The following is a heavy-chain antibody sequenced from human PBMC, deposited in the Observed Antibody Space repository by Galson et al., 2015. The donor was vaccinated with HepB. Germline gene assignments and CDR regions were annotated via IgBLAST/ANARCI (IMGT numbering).Heavy chain of an antibody. Sequence: SLRLSCEASGFTFSSYAMSWVRQAPGKGLEWVSGISGSGSTYFADSVKGRFTISRDNSKNTLYLQMNSLRAEDTAVYYCSKGQRVAGTFYYYYGMDVWGQGTTVTVSS. J-gene: IGHJ6*02. D-gene: IGHD6-19*01. V-gene: IGHV3-23*01. CDR2: ISGSGST. CDR1: GFTFSSYA. CDR3: SKGQRVAGTFYYYYGMDV.